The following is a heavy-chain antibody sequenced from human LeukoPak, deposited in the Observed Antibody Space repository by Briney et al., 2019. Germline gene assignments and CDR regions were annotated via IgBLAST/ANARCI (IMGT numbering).Heavy chain of an antibody. J-gene: IGHJ6*03. CDR3: ARDGGGGGSFWSSYSPRMDV. D-gene: IGHD3-3*01. CDR2: ISSSGNTI. Sequence: TGGSLRLSCAASGFIFSDYYMSWIRQAPGQGLEWISYISSSGNTIYYADSVKGRSTISRDNAKNSLYLQMNSLRTEDTAVYYCARDGGGGGSFWSSYSPRMDVWGKGTTATV. V-gene: IGHV3-11*01. CDR1: GFIFSDYY.